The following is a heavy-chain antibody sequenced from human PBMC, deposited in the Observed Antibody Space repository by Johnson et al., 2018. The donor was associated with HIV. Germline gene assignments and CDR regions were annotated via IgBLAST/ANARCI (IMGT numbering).Heavy chain of an antibody. D-gene: IGHD6-19*01. CDR3: AREARSERSAVAVSDAFDI. V-gene: IGHV3-30*02. CDR1: GFTLRSYG. J-gene: IGHJ3*02. CDR2: IRYDGSNK. Sequence: LLVESGGGVVQPGGSLRLSCAASGFTLRSYGMHWVRQAPGKGLEWVTFIRYDGSNKYYADSVKGRFTISRDNSRNTLYLQLNSLRAEDTAVYYCAREARSERSAVAVSDAFDIWGQGTMVTVSS.